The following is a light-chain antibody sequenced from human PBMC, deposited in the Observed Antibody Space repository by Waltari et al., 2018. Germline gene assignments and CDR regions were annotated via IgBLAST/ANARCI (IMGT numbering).Light chain of an antibody. J-gene: IGKJ4*01. CDR1: QDIKNF. Sequence: IQMTQSPSSVSASVGARVTITCRASQDIKNFLAWYQQSPGQVPKLLIYAASTLQSGVPSRFTGSGSGTEFTLTITSLQPEDVATYYCQRFNSAPFTFGGGTKVEI. V-gene: IGKV1-27*01. CDR3: QRFNSAPFT. CDR2: AAS.